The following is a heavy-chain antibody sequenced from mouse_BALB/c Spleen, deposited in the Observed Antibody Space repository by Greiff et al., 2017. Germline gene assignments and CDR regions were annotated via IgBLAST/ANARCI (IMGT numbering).Heavy chain of an antibody. V-gene: IGHV3-2*02. J-gene: IGHJ4*01. Sequence: EVKLMESGPGLVKPSQSLSLTCTVTGYSITSDYAWNWIRQFPGNKLEWMGYISYSGSTSYNPSLKSRISITRDTSKNQFFLQLNSVTTEDTATYYCARPNWDDAMDYWGQGTSVTVSS. D-gene: IGHD4-1*01. CDR2: ISYSGST. CDR3: ARPNWDDAMDY. CDR1: GYSITSDYA.